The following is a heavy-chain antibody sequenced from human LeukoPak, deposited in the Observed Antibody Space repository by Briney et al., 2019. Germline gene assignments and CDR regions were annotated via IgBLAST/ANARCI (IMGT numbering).Heavy chain of an antibody. D-gene: IGHD3-10*01. CDR1: GYSISSGYY. J-gene: IGHJ4*02. V-gene: IGHV4-38-2*02. CDR2: IYHSGST. Sequence: PSETLSLTCTVSGYSISSGYYWGWIRQPPGKGLEWIGSIYHSGSTYYNPSLKSRVTISVDTSKNQFSLKLSSVTAADTAVYYCASQEDSTYYYGSGSGDYWGQGTLVTVSS. CDR3: ASQEDSTYYYGSGSGDY.